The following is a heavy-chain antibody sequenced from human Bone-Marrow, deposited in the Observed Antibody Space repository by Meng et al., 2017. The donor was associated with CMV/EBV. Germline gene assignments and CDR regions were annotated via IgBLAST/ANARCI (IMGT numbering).Heavy chain of an antibody. CDR2: IRSETYGATT. CDR1: GFIFSNYW. CDR3: ARVNNWGPYYYYGMDF. J-gene: IGHJ6*02. V-gene: IGHV3-71*01. Sequence: GESLKISCAASGFIFSNYWMSWVRQAPGKGLEWVGFIRSETYGATTEYAASVKGRCTISRDDSKSIAYLQMNSLRAEDTAVYYCARVNNWGPYYYYGMDFWGQGTTVTVSS. D-gene: IGHD7-27*01.